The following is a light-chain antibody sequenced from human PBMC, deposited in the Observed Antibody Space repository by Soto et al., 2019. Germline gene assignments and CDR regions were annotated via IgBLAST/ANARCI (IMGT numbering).Light chain of an antibody. J-gene: IGKJ2*01. V-gene: IGKV1-27*01. CDR3: QKYNSAPHT. Sequence: DIQMTQSPSSLSASVGDRVTITCRASQGISTYLAWYQQKPGKVPKLLIYAASTLPSGVPSRFSGSGSGTDFTITISSRQPEDVATDYCQKYNSAPHTFGQGTKLEIK. CDR1: QGISTY. CDR2: AAS.